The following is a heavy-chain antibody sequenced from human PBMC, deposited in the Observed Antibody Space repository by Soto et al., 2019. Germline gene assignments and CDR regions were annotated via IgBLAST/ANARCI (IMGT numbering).Heavy chain of an antibody. D-gene: IGHD2-2*01. CDR3: ARDSPGRYCSSTSCPRMDV. J-gene: IGHJ6*02. V-gene: IGHV3-53*01. CDR2: IYSGGST. CDR1: GFTVSSNY. Sequence: PGGSLRLSCAASGFTVSSNYMSWVRQAPGKGLEWVSVIYSGGSTYYADSVKGRFTISRHNSKNTLYLQMNSLRDEDTAVYYCARDSPGRYCSSTSCPRMDVWGQGTTVTVSS.